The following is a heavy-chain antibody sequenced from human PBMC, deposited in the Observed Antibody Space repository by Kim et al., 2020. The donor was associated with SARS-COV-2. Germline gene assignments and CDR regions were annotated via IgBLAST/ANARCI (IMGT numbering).Heavy chain of an antibody. CDR2: INHSGST. D-gene: IGHD3-22*01. J-gene: IGHJ4*02. Sequence: SETLSLTCAVYGGSFSGYYWSWIRQPPGKGLEWIGEINHSGSTNYNPSLKSRVTISVDTSKNQFSLKLSSVTAADTAVYYCARGDSSGSPRDYFDYWGQGTLVTVSS. CDR3: ARGDSSGSPRDYFDY. V-gene: IGHV4-34*01. CDR1: GGSFSGYY.